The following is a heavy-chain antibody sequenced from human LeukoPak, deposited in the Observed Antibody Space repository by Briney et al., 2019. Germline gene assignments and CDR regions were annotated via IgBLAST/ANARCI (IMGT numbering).Heavy chain of an antibody. Sequence: PGGSLSLSCAASGFAFSDYILDWVRQAPGKGLEWVGRIRRRGQSYTTGYAASVEGRFTISREDSKNSMYLHMNSPKAEDTAVYYCCRDGGVRDKTAFDVWGQGTMVTVSS. CDR1: GFAFSDYI. J-gene: IGHJ3*01. CDR3: CRDGGVRDKTAFDV. V-gene: IGHV3-72*01. CDR2: IRRRGQSYTT. D-gene: IGHD3-16*01.